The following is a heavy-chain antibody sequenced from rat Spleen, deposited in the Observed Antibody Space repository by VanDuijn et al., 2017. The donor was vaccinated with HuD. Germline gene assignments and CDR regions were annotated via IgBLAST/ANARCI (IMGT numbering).Heavy chain of an antibody. Sequence: EVQLVESGGGLVQPGRSLKLSCAASGFTFSNYDMAWVRQAPTKGLEWVASISYDGSSTYYPDSVRGRFTISRDNAKSTLYLQMNSLRSEDTATYYCTKNWDYWGQGVMVTVSS. D-gene: IGHD5-1*01. J-gene: IGHJ2*01. CDR1: GFTFSNYD. CDR3: TKNWDY. CDR2: ISYDGSST. V-gene: IGHV5S23*01.